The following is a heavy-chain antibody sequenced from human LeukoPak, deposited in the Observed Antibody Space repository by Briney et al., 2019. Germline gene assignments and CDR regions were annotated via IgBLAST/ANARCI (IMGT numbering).Heavy chain of an antibody. V-gene: IGHV3-30*18. Sequence: GRSLRLSCAASGFTFSSNGMHWVRQAPGKGLEWVAVISSDGSNKYYADSVKGRFTISRDSSKNTLYLQMNSLRAEDTAVYYCAKDSRGWYSRLSHCIDYWGQGTLVTVSS. D-gene: IGHD6-19*01. CDR3: AKDSRGWYSRLSHCIDY. CDR1: GFTFSSNG. CDR2: ISSDGSNK. J-gene: IGHJ4*02.